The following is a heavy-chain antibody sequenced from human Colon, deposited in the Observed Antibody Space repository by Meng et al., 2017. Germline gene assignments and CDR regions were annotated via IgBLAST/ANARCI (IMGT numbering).Heavy chain of an antibody. Sequence: GESLKISCAASGFTFSSYWMNWVRQAPGKGLEWVASIKQDGSEKYFVDSVKGRFAISRDNAKNSLYLQMNSLRAEDTAVYYCARDPLHCSGGSCYSAMGAFDIWGQGTRVTVSS. CDR1: GFTFSSYW. CDR2: IKQDGSEK. V-gene: IGHV3-7*01. D-gene: IGHD2-15*01. J-gene: IGHJ3*02. CDR3: ARDPLHCSGGSCYSAMGAFDI.